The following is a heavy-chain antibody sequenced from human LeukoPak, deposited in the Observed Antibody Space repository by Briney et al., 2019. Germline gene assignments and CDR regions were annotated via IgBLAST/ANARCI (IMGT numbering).Heavy chain of an antibody. J-gene: IGHJ4*02. V-gene: IGHV3-33*01. D-gene: IGHD2-15*01. CDR3: ARGWWGTDY. Sequence: GGSLRLSCAASGFSFSRYGIHWVRQAPGEGLEWVGVIWCDGTKQYYADSVKGRFTISRDNAKNSLYLQMNSLRAEDTAVYYCARGWWGTDYWGQGTLVTVSS. CDR1: GFSFSRYG. CDR2: IWCDGTKQ.